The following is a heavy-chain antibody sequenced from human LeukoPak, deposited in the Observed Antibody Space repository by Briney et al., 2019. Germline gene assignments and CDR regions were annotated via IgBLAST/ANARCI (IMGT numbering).Heavy chain of an antibody. D-gene: IGHD2/OR15-2a*01. CDR2: INTKTGNP. V-gene: IGHV7-4-1*02. CDR3: ARDLSAEYFQH. CDR1: GYTFRDYA. J-gene: IGHJ1*01. Sequence: ASVKVSCKACGYTFRDYAMNWVRQSPGQGLEWMGWINTKTGNPTYAPGFTGRFVFSLDSSVTTVYLQITSLKAEDSAMYYCARDLSAEYFQHWGQGTLVTVSS.